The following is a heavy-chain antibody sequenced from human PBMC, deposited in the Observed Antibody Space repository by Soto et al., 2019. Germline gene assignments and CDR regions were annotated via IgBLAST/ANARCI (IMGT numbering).Heavy chain of an antibody. Sequence: EVQLVESGGGLVQPGGSLRLSCAASGFTFSSSWMHWVRQGPGKGLMWVARRNSDGSHMSYADSVRGRFTISRDNAKNKLYLQKNSLGDEHSAVYYGAGGGSGYSSHWGQGSQVIVP. D-gene: IGHD3-22*01. CDR1: GFTFSSSW. V-gene: IGHV3-74*01. J-gene: IGHJ1*01. CDR2: RNSDGSHM. CDR3: AGGGSGYSSH.